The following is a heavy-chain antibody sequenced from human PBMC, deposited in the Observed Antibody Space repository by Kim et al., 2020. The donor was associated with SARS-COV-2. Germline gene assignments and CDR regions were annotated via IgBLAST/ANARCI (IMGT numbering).Heavy chain of an antibody. D-gene: IGHD4-17*01. Sequence: GGSLRLSCAASGFTFSSYGMHWVRQAPGKGLEWVAVISYDGSNKYYADSVKGRFTISRDNSKNTLYLQMNSLRAEDTAVYYCAKDLLRYGDPRGVDYWGQGTLVTVSS. CDR2: ISYDGSNK. V-gene: IGHV3-30*18. CDR3: AKDLLRYGDPRGVDY. J-gene: IGHJ4*02. CDR1: GFTFSSYG.